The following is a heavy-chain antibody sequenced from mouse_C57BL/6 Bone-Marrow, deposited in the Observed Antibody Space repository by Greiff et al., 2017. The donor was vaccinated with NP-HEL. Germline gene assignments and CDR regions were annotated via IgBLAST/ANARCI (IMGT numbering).Heavy chain of an antibody. CDR2: IYPRSGNT. D-gene: IGHD1-1*01. CDR1: GYTFTSYG. V-gene: IGHV1-81*01. J-gene: IGHJ4*01. Sequence: QVQLKESGAELARPGASVKLSCKASGYTFTSYGISWVKQRTGQGLEWIGEIYPRSGNTYYNEKFKGKATLTADKSSSTAYMELRSLTSEDSAVYFCARRVITTDYAMDYWGQGTSVTVSS. CDR3: ARRVITTDYAMDY.